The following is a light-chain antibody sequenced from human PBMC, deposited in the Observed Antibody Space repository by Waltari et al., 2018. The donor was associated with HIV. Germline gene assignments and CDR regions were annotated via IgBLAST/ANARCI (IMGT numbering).Light chain of an antibody. CDR1: QSVRNNY. Sequence: EVVLTQSPGTLSLSPGERAALSCRASQSVRNNYLAWYQQKVGQAPRLVIYGTSTRATGIPDRFSGSGSGTDFTLTISRLEPEDFAVYYCQQYGDSPLTFGPGTKVTIK. V-gene: IGKV3-20*01. J-gene: IGKJ3*01. CDR2: GTS. CDR3: QQYGDSPLT.